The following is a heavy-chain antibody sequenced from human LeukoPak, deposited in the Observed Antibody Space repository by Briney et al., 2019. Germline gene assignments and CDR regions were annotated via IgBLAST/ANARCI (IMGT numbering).Heavy chain of an antibody. V-gene: IGHV4-38-2*01. Sequence: PSETLFLTCAVSGYSISSGYYWGWIRQPPGKGLEWIGSIYHSGSTYYNPSLKSRVTISVDTSKNQFSLKLSSVTAADTAVYYCARQGRSHYYFDYWGQGTLVTVSS. CDR1: GYSISSGYY. CDR3: ARQGRSHYYFDY. J-gene: IGHJ4*02. CDR2: IYHSGST. D-gene: IGHD6-13*01.